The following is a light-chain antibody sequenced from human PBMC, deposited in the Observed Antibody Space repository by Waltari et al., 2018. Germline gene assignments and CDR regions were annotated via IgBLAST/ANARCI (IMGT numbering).Light chain of an antibody. J-gene: IGKJ1*01. Sequence: DIQMTQSPSYLSTSVGDRVTITCRASQTISTYLNWYQQKSGKAPKLLIFAASSLKSGAPSRFTGSGSGTDFTLIISSLQYEDFATYYCQQSYSAPRTFGQGTKVEIK. CDR1: QTISTY. V-gene: IGKV1-39*01. CDR3: QQSYSAPRT. CDR2: AAS.